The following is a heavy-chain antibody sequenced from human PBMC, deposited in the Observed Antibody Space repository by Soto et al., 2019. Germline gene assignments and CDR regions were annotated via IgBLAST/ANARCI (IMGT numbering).Heavy chain of an antibody. CDR3: ARTPGWYFDY. CDR1: GGYISTYY. J-gene: IGHJ4*02. CDR2: IHASGNT. V-gene: IGHV4-4*07. Sequence: PSETLSLTCNLSGGYISTYYWSWIRQPAGKGLEWIGRIHASGNTDYNPSLKSRVTMSVDTSKNQFSLRLTSLTAADTAVYYCARTPGWYFDYWGRGNLVTGSS. D-gene: IGHD6-19*01.